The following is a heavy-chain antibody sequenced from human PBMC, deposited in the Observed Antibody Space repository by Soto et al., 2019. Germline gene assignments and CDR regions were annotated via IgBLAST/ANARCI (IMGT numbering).Heavy chain of an antibody. D-gene: IGHD2-15*01. CDR2: IYYSGST. CDR1: GGSISSSSYY. J-gene: IGHJ3*02. CDR3: ARPDGYCSGGSCYPFDAFDI. V-gene: IGHV4-39*01. Sequence: SETLSLTCTVSGGSISSSSYYWGWIRQPPGKGLKWIGSIYYSGSTYYNPSLKSRVTISVDTSKNQFSLKLSSVTAADTAVYYCARPDGYCSGGSCYPFDAFDIWGQGTMVTVSS.